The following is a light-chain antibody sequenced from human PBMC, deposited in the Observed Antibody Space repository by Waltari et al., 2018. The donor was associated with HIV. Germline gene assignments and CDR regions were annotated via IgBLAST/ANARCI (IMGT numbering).Light chain of an antibody. CDR3: QKYYSVPYT. J-gene: IGKJ2*01. CDR2: WAS. CDR1: RNLLYSSNNKSY. Sequence: DVVVTQSPDSLAVSVGERATLNCKSSRNLLYSSNNKSYLAWYQQKAGQRPKLLIYWASTREVGGPEPVRGRGFGTGFTLNISSLEAEDGAGYYWQKYYSVPYTFGQGTKLEIK. V-gene: IGKV4-1*01.